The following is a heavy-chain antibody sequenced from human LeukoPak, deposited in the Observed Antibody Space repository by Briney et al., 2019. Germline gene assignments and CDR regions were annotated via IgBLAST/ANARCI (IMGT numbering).Heavy chain of an antibody. J-gene: IGHJ5*02. CDR2: INHSGST. CDR1: GGSLSGYY. V-gene: IGHV4-34*01. Sequence: PSETLSLTCAVYGGSLSGYYWSGIRQPPGKGLEWIGEINHSGSTNYNPSLKSRVTISVDTSKNQFSLKLSSVTAADTAVYYCARGRYCSSTSCPNWFDPWGQGTLVTVSS. CDR3: ARGRYCSSTSCPNWFDP. D-gene: IGHD2-2*01.